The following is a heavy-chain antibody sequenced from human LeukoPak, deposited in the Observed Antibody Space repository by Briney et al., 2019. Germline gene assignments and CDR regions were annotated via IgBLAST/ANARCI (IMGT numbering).Heavy chain of an antibody. CDR2: ISYDGSNK. V-gene: IGHV3-30*18. D-gene: IGHD6-13*01. Sequence: GRSLRLSCAASGFTFSSYGMHWVRQAPGKGLEWVAVISYDGSNKYYADSVKGRFTISRDNSKNTLYLQMNSLRAEDTAVYYCAKESGGIAVAILELDYWGQGTLVTVSS. J-gene: IGHJ4*02. CDR3: AKESGGIAVAILELDY. CDR1: GFTFSSYG.